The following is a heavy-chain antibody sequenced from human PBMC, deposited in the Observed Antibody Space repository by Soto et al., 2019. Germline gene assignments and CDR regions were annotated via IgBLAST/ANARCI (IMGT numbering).Heavy chain of an antibody. CDR1: GGSISSYY. V-gene: IGHV4-59*08. CDR2: IYYSGST. D-gene: IGHD1-26*01. CDR3: ARRWGAAVDY. Sequence: QVQLQESGPGLVKPSETLSLTCTVSGGSISSYYWSWIRQPPGKGLEWIGYIYYSGSTNYNPSLKSRFTISVDTSKNQFSLKLSSVTAADTAVYYCARRWGAAVDYWGQGTLVTVSS. J-gene: IGHJ4*02.